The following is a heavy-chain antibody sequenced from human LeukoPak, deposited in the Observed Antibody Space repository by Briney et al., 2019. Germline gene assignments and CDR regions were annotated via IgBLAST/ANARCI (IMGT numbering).Heavy chain of an antibody. D-gene: IGHD3-3*01. CDR1: GFTFTAYY. Sequence: ASMKVPCKASGFTFTAYYIHWVRQAPGQGLEWMGWINPDSGGTNYAQNFQGRVTMTRDTSISTAYMELSSLRSGDTAVYYCAAYYDFWNGPTVYWGQGTLVTVSS. CDR2: INPDSGGT. CDR3: AAYYDFWNGPTVY. J-gene: IGHJ4*02. V-gene: IGHV1-2*02.